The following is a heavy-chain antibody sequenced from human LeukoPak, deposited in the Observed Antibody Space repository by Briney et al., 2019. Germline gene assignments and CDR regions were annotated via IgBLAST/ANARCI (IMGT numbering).Heavy chain of an antibody. CDR2: IIPIFGTA. V-gene: IGHV1-69*05. Sequence: GSSVKVSCKASGGTFSSYAISWVRQAPGQGLEWMGGIIPIFGTANYAQKFQGRVTITTDESTSTAYMELSSLRSEDTAVYYCARDWDYCSGGSCYLANDYWGQGTLVTVSS. CDR1: GGTFSSYA. J-gene: IGHJ4*02. D-gene: IGHD2-15*01. CDR3: ARDWDYCSGGSCYLANDY.